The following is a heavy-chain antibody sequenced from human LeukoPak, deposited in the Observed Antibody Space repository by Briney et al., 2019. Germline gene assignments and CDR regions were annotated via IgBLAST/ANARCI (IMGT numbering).Heavy chain of an antibody. V-gene: IGHV4-31*03. CDR2: IYYSGST. D-gene: IGHD3-10*01. Sequence: SQTLSLTCTVSGGSISSGGYYWSWLRQHPGKGLEWIGYIYYSGSTYYNLSLKSRVTISVDTSKNQFSLKLSSVTAAGTAVYYCARGGIRGAFDIWGQGTMVTVSS. CDR1: GGSISSGGYY. J-gene: IGHJ3*02. CDR3: ARGGIRGAFDI.